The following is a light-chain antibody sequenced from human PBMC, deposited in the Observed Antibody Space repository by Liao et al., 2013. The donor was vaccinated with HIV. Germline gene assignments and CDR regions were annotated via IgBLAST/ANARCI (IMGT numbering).Light chain of an antibody. CDR1: ALPKQY. CDR3: YSAADNNV. Sequence: SYELTQPPSVSVSPGQTARITCSGDALPKQYAYWYQQKPGQAPVLVIYKDSERPSGIPERFSGSSSGTTVTLTISGVQAEDEADYYCYSAADNNVFGTGTKVTVL. J-gene: IGLJ1*01. V-gene: IGLV3-25*03. CDR2: KDS.